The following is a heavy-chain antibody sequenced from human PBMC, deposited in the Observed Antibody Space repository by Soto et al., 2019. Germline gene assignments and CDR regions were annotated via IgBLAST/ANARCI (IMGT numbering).Heavy chain of an antibody. V-gene: IGHV1-46*01. CDR2: INPSGGST. Sequence: ASVKVSCKASGYTFTDYYMHWVRQAPGQGLEWMGIINPSGGSTSYAQKFQGRVTMTRDTSTSTVYMELSSLRSEDTAVYYCARGVVTFGGVIVHGGMDVWGQGTTVTVSS. CDR1: GYTFTDYY. CDR3: ARGVVTFGGVIVHGGMDV. J-gene: IGHJ6*02. D-gene: IGHD3-16*02.